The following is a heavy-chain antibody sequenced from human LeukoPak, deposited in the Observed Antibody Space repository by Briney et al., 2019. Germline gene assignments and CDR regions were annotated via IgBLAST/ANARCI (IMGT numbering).Heavy chain of an antibody. V-gene: IGHV3-48*04. CDR3: ARDRGGSYSAIDY. CDR2: I. D-gene: IGHD1-26*01. J-gene: IGHJ4*02. Sequence: GGSLRLSCAASGFTFSSYSMNWVRQAPGKGLEWVSFIYYADSVKGRFTISRDNAKNSLYLQMNSLRAEDTAVYYCARDRGGSYSAIDYWGQGTLDTVSS. CDR1: GFTFSSYS.